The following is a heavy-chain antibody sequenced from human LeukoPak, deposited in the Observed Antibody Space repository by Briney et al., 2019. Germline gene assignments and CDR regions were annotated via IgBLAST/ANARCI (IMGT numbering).Heavy chain of an antibody. V-gene: IGHV4-61*02. CDR1: GGSISSGSYY. Sequence: NPSETLSLTCTVSGGSISSGSYYWSWIRQPAGKGLEWIGRIYTSGSTNYNPSLKSRVTISVDTSKNQFSLKLSSVTAADSAVYYCASPAEDAVDPDAFDIWGQGTMVTVSS. J-gene: IGHJ3*02. CDR3: ASPAEDAVDPDAFDI. CDR2: IYTSGST.